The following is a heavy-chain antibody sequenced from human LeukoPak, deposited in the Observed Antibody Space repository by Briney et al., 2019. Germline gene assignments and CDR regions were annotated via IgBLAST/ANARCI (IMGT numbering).Heavy chain of an antibody. D-gene: IGHD6-13*01. CDR2: ITSSGSTI. CDR3: AIERYSITWYSFDD. V-gene: IGHV3-48*03. J-gene: IGHJ4*02. Sequence: GGSLRLSCAASVYTFSSYEMNWVRQAPGKGLEWVSYITSSGSTIYYADSVKGRFTISRDNSKNTLYLQMNSLRAEDTAVYYCAIERYSITWYSFDDWGQGSLVIVSS. CDR1: VYTFSSYE.